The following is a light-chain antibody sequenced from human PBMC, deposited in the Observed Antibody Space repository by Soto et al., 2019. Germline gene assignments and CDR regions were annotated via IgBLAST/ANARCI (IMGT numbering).Light chain of an antibody. J-gene: IGKJ3*01. CDR1: QGISSY. CDR2: AAS. V-gene: IGKV1-9*01. CDR3: HQLNSYPRT. Sequence: IQLTQSPSSLSASVGDRVTITCRASQGISSYLAWYQQKPGKAPKLLIYAASTLQSGVPSRFRRSGSGTDFTLTISSLQPEDFATYYCHQLNSYPRTFGPGTIVDIK.